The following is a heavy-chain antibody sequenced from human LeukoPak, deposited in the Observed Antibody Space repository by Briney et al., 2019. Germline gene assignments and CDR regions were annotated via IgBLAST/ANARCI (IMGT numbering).Heavy chain of an antibody. V-gene: IGHV4-34*01. CDR1: GGSFSGYY. CDR3: ASERYFDSSVTFDY. D-gene: IGHD3-9*01. CDR2: INHSGST. Sequence: NPSETLSLTCAVYGGSFSGYYWSWIRQPPGKGLEWIGEINHSGSTNYNPSLKSRVTISVDTSKNQFSLKLSSVTAADTAVYYCASERYFDSSVTFDYWGQGTLVTVSS. J-gene: IGHJ4*02.